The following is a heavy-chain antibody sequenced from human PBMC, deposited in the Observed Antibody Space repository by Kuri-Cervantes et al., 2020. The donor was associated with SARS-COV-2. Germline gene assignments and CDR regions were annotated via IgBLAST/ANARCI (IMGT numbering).Heavy chain of an antibody. Sequence: GSLRLSCTVSGGSISSYYWSWIRQPAGKGLEWIGRIYTSGSTNYNPSLKSRVTISVDTSKNQFSLKLSSVTAADTAVYYCARLASSRGTREFDYWGQGTLVTVSS. V-gene: IGHV4-4*07. CDR2: IYTSGST. J-gene: IGHJ4*02. CDR3: ARLASSRGTREFDY. CDR1: GGSISSYY. D-gene: IGHD2-8*01.